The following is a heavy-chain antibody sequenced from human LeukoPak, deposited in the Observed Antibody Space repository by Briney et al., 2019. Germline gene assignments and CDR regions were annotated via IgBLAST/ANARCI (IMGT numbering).Heavy chain of an antibody. CDR2: ISYDGSI. CDR3: ARVGSVPAAPTYSHYYYMDV. J-gene: IGHJ6*03. D-gene: IGHD2-2*01. CDR1: GGSINGYY. Sequence: PSETLSLTYSVSGGSINGYYWSWVRQPPGKGLEWIGYISYDGSINYNPSLKSRLTLSVDTSRNQLSLQLVSVTAADTAVFYCARVGSVPAAPTYSHYYYMDVWGKGTTVTVSS. V-gene: IGHV4-59*01.